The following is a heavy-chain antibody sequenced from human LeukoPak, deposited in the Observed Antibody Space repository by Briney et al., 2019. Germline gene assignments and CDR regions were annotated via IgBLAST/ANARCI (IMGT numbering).Heavy chain of an antibody. D-gene: IGHD1-14*01. V-gene: IGHV5-10-1*01. CDR1: GYSFTSYW. Sequence: GESLRISCKGSGYSFTSYWISWVRQMPGKGLEWMGTIDPGDSYTNYSPSFQGHVTNSVDKSISTAYLQWTSLKASDTAMYYCARHSGRDSFDYWGQGTLVTVSS. CDR3: ARHSGRDSFDY. CDR2: IDPGDSYT. J-gene: IGHJ4*02.